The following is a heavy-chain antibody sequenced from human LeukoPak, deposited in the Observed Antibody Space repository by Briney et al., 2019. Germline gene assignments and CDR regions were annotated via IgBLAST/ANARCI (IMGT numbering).Heavy chain of an antibody. Sequence: GGSLRLSCAASGFTFDDYGMSWVRQAPGKGLEWVSGINWNGGSTGYADSVKGRFTISRDNDKNSLYLQMNSLRAEDTALYYCAQIGYCSSTSCYTGFDYWGQGTLVTVSS. V-gene: IGHV3-20*04. CDR3: AQIGYCSSTSCYTGFDY. CDR2: INWNGGST. D-gene: IGHD2-2*02. CDR1: GFTFDDYG. J-gene: IGHJ4*02.